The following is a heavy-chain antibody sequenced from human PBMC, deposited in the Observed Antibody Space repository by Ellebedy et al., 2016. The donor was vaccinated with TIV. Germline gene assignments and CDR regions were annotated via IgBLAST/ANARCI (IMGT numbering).Heavy chain of an antibody. CDR2: LGGSSENT. CDR3: AKTASKGRGWRTPIDY. J-gene: IGHJ4*02. CDR1: AFVYGGFC. V-gene: IGHV3-23*01. D-gene: IGHD6-19*01. Sequence: GESLKISCAASAFVYGGFCMTWVRQAPGKGLEWVSALGGSSENTYYADSVQGRFTISRDNSENTLYLQMNSLRAEDTAVYYCAKTASKGRGWRTPIDYWGQGTLVTVSS.